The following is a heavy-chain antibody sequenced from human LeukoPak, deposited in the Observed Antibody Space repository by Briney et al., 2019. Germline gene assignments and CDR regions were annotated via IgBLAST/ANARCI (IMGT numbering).Heavy chain of an antibody. D-gene: IGHD2/OR15-2a*01. Sequence: KHSQTLSLTCAISGDIFSSNSAAWNWIRQSPSRGLEWLGRTYYRSKWYNDYAVSVKSRITINPDTSKNQFSLQLNSVTPEDTAVYYCARDHFNYYYYGMDVWGQGTTVTVSS. J-gene: IGHJ6*02. CDR2: TYYRSKWYN. CDR1: GDIFSSNSAA. V-gene: IGHV6-1*01. CDR3: ARDHFNYYYYGMDV.